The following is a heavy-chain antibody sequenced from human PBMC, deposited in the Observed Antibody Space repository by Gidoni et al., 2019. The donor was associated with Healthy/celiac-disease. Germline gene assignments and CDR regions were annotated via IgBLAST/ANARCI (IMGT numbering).Heavy chain of an antibody. CDR3: SSGRYDSSGYYFNWFDP. CDR1: GGSISSGGYY. CDR2: IYYSGST. D-gene: IGHD3-22*01. J-gene: IGHJ5*02. Sequence: QVQLQESGPGLVKPSQTLSLTCAVSGGSISSGGYYWSWIRQPPGKGLEWIGYIYYSGSTYYNPSLKSRVTISVDTSKNQFSLKLSSVTAADTAVYYCSSGRYDSSGYYFNWFDPWGQGTLVTVSS. V-gene: IGHV4-30-4*01.